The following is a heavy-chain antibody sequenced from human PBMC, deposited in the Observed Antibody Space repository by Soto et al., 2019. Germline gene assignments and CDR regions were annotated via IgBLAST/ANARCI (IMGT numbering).Heavy chain of an antibody. J-gene: IGHJ5*02. CDR3: AREGANYDILTGYGYNWFDP. CDR2: IWYDGSNK. CDR1: RFTFSSYG. D-gene: IGHD3-9*01. V-gene: IGHV3-33*01. Sequence: GGSLRLSCAASRFTFSSYGMHWVRQAPGKGLEWVAVIWYDGSNKYYADSVKGRFTISRDNSKNTLYLQMNSLRAEDTAVYYCAREGANYDILTGYGYNWFDPWGQGT.